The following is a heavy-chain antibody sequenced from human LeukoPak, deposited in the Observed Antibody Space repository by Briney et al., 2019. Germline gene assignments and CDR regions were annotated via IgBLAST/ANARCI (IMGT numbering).Heavy chain of an antibody. CDR2: IYTSGST. Sequence: SETQSLTCTVSGGSISSYYWSWIRQPAGKGLEWIGRIYTSGSTNYNPSLKSRVTMSVDTSKNQFSLKLSSVTAADTAVYYCARDYYGSGSYYNDYWGQGTLVTVSS. CDR3: ARDYYGSGSYYNDY. CDR1: GGSISSYY. V-gene: IGHV4-4*07. J-gene: IGHJ4*02. D-gene: IGHD3-10*01.